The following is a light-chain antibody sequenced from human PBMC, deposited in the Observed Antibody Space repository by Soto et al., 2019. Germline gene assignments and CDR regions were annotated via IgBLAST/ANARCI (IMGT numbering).Light chain of an antibody. CDR1: QTVSRY. CDR3: QQRSDWPLT. Sequence: EVVFTQSPATLSLSPGEEVTLSCRASQTVSRYLAWYQQKPGQAPRLLIYDASNRAAGIPDRFSGSGSGTDFTLTISSLEPEDFAVYYCQQRSDWPLTFGGGTKVEIK. V-gene: IGKV3-11*01. J-gene: IGKJ4*01. CDR2: DAS.